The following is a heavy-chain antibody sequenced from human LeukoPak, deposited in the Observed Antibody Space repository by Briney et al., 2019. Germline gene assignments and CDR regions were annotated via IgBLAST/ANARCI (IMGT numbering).Heavy chain of an antibody. CDR1: GYSFTSYW. V-gene: IGHV5-51*01. CDR3: ARRITMVRGVPHFDY. D-gene: IGHD3-10*01. Sequence: GESLKISCKGSGYSFTSYWIGWVRQMPGKGLEWMGIIYPGDSDTRYSPSFQGQVTISADKSISTAYLQWSSLKASDTAMYYCARRITMVRGVPHFDYWGQGTLDTVSS. CDR2: IYPGDSDT. J-gene: IGHJ4*02.